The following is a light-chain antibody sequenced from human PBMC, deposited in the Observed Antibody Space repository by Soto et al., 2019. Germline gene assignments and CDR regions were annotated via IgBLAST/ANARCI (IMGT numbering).Light chain of an antibody. CDR2: KIS. CDR1: QNVGHSNGHTY. J-gene: IGKJ1*01. Sequence: EIVMPQTPLSSPVTLRQPASISCRSSQNVGHSNGHTYLSWLHQRPGQPPRLLIYKISNRFSGVPDRYSGRGAGTDFTLTISSVEAVDVGVYYCMQATHLAWTFGEATKVVIK. V-gene: IGKV2-24*01. CDR3: MQATHLAWT.